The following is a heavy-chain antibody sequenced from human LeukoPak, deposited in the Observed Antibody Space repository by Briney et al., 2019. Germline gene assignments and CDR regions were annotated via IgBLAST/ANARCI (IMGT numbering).Heavy chain of an antibody. J-gene: IGHJ4*02. V-gene: IGHV1-46*01. Sequence: ASVKVSCKSSGYTFTKSDYIHWVRQAPGQGLEWMGIINPSDGTTFYAQKFQGSVTLTSDTSTNTVFMELSSLRSDDTAVFYCARGPTDMDFDYWGQGSLVTVSS. CDR3: ARGPTDMDFDY. CDR1: GYTFTKSDY. CDR2: INPSDGTT.